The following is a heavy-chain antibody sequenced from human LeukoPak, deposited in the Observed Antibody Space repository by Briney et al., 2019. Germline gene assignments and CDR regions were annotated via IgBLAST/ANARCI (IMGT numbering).Heavy chain of an antibody. J-gene: IGHJ4*02. CDR1: GFTFSSYA. Sequence: GRSLRLSCAASGFTFSSYAMHWVRQAPGKGLEWVAVISYDGSNKYYADSVKGRFTISRDNSKNTLYLQMNSLRAEDTAVYYCAREVDYGDYVHFDYWGQGTLVTVSS. CDR3: AREVDYGDYVHFDY. V-gene: IGHV3-30-3*01. D-gene: IGHD4-17*01. CDR2: ISYDGSNK.